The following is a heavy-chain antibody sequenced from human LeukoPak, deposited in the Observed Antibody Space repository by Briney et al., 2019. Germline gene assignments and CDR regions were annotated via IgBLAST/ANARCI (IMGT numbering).Heavy chain of an antibody. CDR3: ARANTAMYSSV. D-gene: IGHD5-18*01. CDR1: GYTFTSYG. V-gene: IGHV1-18*04. CDR2: ISAYNGNT. J-gene: IGHJ4*02. Sequence: ASVKVSCKASGYTFTSYGISWVRQAPGHRLEWMGWISAYNGNTNYAQKLQGRVTMTTDTSTSTAYMELRSLRSDDTAVYYCARANTAMYSSVWGQGTLVTVSS.